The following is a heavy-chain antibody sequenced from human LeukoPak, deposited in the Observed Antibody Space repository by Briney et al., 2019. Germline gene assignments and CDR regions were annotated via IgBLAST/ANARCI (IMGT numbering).Heavy chain of an antibody. CDR2: ISGSGGST. D-gene: IGHD3-16*01. CDR3: AKGLVGGVKVSNYYYYYMDV. Sequence: PGGSLRLSCAASGFTFSSYAMSWVRQAPGKGLEWVSAISGSGGSTYYADSVKGRFTIPRDNSKNTLYLQMNSLRAEDTAVYYCAKGLVGGVKVSNYYYYYMDVWGKGTTVTVSS. V-gene: IGHV3-23*01. J-gene: IGHJ6*03. CDR1: GFTFSSYA.